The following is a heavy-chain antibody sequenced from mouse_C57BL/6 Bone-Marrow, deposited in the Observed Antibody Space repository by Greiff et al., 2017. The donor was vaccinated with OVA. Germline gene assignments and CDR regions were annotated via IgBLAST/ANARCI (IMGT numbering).Heavy chain of an antibody. J-gene: IGHJ3*01. Sequence: EVMLVESGGDLVKPGGSLKLSCAASGFTFSSYGMSWVRQTPDKRLEWVATISSGGSYTYYPDSVKGRFTISRDNAKNTLYLQMSSLKSEDTAMDYCARQGRTGAWFADWGQGTLVTVSA. CDR1: GFTFSSYG. D-gene: IGHD4-1*01. V-gene: IGHV5-6*01. CDR2: ISSGGSYT. CDR3: ARQGRTGAWFAD.